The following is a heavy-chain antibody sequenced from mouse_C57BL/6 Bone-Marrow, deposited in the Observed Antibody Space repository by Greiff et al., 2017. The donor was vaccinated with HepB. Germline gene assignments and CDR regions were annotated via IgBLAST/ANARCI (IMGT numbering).Heavy chain of an antibody. CDR1: GYTFTSYW. V-gene: IGHV1-72*01. J-gene: IGHJ2*01. CDR2: IDPKTGGT. CDR3: ARHITAVVAAFEY. D-gene: IGHD1-1*01. Sequence: QVQLKQPGAELVKPGASVKLSCKASGYTFTSYWMHWVKQRPGRGLEWIGRIDPKTGGTKYNEKFKRKATLTVDKPSSTANMQLSSLTSEDSAVYNGARHITAVVAAFEYWGQGTTLTVA.